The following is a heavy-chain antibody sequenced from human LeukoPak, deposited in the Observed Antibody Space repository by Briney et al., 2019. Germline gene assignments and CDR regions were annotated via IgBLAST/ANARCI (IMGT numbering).Heavy chain of an antibody. Sequence: ASVKVSCKASGYTFTSYGISWVRQAPGQGLEWMGWISAYNGNTNYAQKLQGRVTMTTDTSTSTAYMELRSLRSDDTAVYYCARASDDILTGYSDYWGQGTLVTVSS. J-gene: IGHJ4*02. CDR1: GYTFTSYG. CDR2: ISAYNGNT. CDR3: ARASDDILTGYSDY. D-gene: IGHD3-9*01. V-gene: IGHV1-18*01.